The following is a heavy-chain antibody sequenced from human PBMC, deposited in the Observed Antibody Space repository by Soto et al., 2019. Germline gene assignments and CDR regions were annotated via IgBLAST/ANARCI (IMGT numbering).Heavy chain of an antibody. CDR1: GFTFSSYS. CDR3: ARDALGYCSSTSCYGWFDP. J-gene: IGHJ5*02. CDR2: ISSSSSTI. V-gene: IGHV3-48*01. D-gene: IGHD2-2*01. Sequence: GGSLRLSCAASGFTFSSYSMNWVRQAPGKGLEWVSYISSSSSTIYYADSVKGRFTISRDNAKNSLYLQMNSLRAEDTAVYYCARDALGYCSSTSCYGWFDPWGQGTLVTVSS.